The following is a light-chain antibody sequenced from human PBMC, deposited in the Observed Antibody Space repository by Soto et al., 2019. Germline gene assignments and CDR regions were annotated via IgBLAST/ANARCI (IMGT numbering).Light chain of an antibody. J-gene: IGKJ3*01. CDR1: QDIRTY. CDR3: QHYDHLTRFP. CDR2: GAS. V-gene: IGKV1-33*01. Sequence: DIQMTQSPSSLSASVGDRVTITCQASQDIRTYLSCNQQKPGRAPKLLIYGASNLETGVPSRFSGSGYGTDFTYTISSLQPEDIATYYCQHYDHLTRFPFGPGTKVAIK.